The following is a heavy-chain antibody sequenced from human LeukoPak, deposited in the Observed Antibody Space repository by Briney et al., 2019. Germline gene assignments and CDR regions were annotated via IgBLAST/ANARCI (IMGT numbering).Heavy chain of an antibody. Sequence: GGSLRLSCAASGFTFSGYSMNWVRQAPGKGLEWISYISSSSRTTFYADSVKGRFTTSRDDAKSSLYLQVNSLRAEDTAVYYCARVRGSGWSLYYIDFWGQGTLVTVSS. D-gene: IGHD6-19*01. CDR1: GFTFSGYS. CDR2: ISSSSRTT. CDR3: ARVRGSGWSLYYIDF. J-gene: IGHJ4*02. V-gene: IGHV3-48*04.